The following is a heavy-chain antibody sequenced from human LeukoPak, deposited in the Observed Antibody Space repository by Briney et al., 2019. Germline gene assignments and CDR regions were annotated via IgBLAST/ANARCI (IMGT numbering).Heavy chain of an antibody. CDR3: ASAVPRDGYNY. D-gene: IGHD5-24*01. J-gene: IGHJ4*02. CDR1: GYSFTGYY. Sequence: ASVKVSCKASGYSFTGYYMHWVRQAPGQGLEWMGRIIPILGIANYAQKFQGRVTITADKSTSTAYMELSSLRSEDTAVYYCASAVPRDGYNYWGQGTLVTVSS. V-gene: IGHV1-69*02. CDR2: IIPILGIA.